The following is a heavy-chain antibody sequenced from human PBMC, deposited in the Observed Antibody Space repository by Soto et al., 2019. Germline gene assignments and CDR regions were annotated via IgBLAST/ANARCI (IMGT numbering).Heavy chain of an antibody. CDR3: ARVKAVAGPFDY. J-gene: IGHJ4*02. V-gene: IGHV4-4*07. CDR2: LYTGGTT. Sequence: SETLSLTCTVSGAPVSRYYWSWIRQPAGKGLEWIGRLYTGGTTHYNPSLKGRVTMSVDTSKNQFSLKLNSVSAADTAVYYCARVKAVAGPFDYWGQGTLVT. D-gene: IGHD6-19*01. CDR1: GAPVSRYY.